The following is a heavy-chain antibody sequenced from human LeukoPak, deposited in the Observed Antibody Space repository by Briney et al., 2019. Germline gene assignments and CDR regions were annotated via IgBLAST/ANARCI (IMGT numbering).Heavy chain of an antibody. Sequence: SETLSLTCAVYGGSFSGYYWSWIRQPPGKGLEWIGSIYYSGSTYYNPSLKSRVTISVDTSKNQFSLKLSSVTAADTAVYYCARDTGGHYDFWSGYSGNFDYWGQGTLVTVSS. J-gene: IGHJ4*02. D-gene: IGHD3-3*01. CDR1: GGSFSGYY. V-gene: IGHV4-34*01. CDR3: ARDTGGHYDFWSGYSGNFDY. CDR2: IYYSGST.